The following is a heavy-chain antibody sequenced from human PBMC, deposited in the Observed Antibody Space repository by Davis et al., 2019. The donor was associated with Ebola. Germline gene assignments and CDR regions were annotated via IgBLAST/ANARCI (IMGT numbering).Heavy chain of an antibody. D-gene: IGHD2-2*01. CDR1: GFIFRNWG. Sequence: PGGFLRLSCAASGFIFRNWGMTWVRQASGKGLECVAAISMRGDTTDYADSVRGRFTIARDNSNNMLYLQMNSLTVEDTGVYYCVQGTTSCKAWGQGTLVTVSS. CDR3: VQGTTSCKA. V-gene: IGHV3-23*01. CDR2: ISMRGDTT. J-gene: IGHJ4*02.